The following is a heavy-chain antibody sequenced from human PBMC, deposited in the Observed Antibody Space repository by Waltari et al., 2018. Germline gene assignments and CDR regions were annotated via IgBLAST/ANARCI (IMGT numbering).Heavy chain of an antibody. Sequence: QLQLQESGPGLVKPSETLSLTCSVSGGSISSTTYYLGWIRQPPGKGLEWIGSMYYSGSTYYNPSLKSRVTISVDTSKNQFSLNLSSVTAADTAIYYCASLVGANPYYFDYWGQGTLVTVSS. J-gene: IGHJ4*02. V-gene: IGHV4-39*01. D-gene: IGHD1-26*01. CDR2: MYYSGST. CDR1: GGSISSTTYY. CDR3: ASLVGANPYYFDY.